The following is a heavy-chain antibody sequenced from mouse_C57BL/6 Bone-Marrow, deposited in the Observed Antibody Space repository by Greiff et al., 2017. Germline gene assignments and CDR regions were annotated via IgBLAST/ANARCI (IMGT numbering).Heavy chain of an antibody. Sequence: EVQVVESGGGLVKPGGSLKLSCAASGFTFSSHAMSWVRQTPEKRLEWVATISDGGSYTYYPDNVKGRFTISRDNAKNNLYLQMSHLKSEDTAMYYCARDRGPMTGFDYWGQGTTLTVSS. D-gene: IGHD2-3*01. CDR3: ARDRGPMTGFDY. J-gene: IGHJ2*01. CDR2: ISDGGSYT. V-gene: IGHV5-4*01. CDR1: GFTFSSHA.